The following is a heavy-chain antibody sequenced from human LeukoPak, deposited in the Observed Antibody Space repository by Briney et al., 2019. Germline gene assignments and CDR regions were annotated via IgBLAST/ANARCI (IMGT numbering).Heavy chain of an antibody. V-gene: IGHV3-23*01. D-gene: IGHD3-10*01. CDR2: IGANGGST. J-gene: IGHJ6*02. Sequence: GGSLRLSCAASGFTFSSYAMGWVRQAPGKGLERVSTIGANGGSTYYADSVEGRFTISRDNSENTLCLQMNSLRAEDAAIYYCAKDRKLRGVHYYYGMDVWGQGTTVTVSS. CDR1: GFTFSSYA. CDR3: AKDRKLRGVHYYYGMDV.